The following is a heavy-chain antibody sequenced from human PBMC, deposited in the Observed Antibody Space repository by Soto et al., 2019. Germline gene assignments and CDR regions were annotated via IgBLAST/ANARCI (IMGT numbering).Heavy chain of an antibody. CDR3: ARDPGYCSSTSCHPRGYYEDYGMDV. CDR2: IIPIFGTA. Sequence: QVQLVQSGAEVKKPGSSVKVSCKASGGTFSSYAISWVRQAPGQGLEWMGGIIPIFGTANYAQKFQGRVTITADESTSRAYRELSSLRSEATAVYYCARDPGYCSSTSCHPRGYYEDYGMDVCGQGTTVTVSS. V-gene: IGHV1-69*01. J-gene: IGHJ6*02. CDR1: GGTFSSYA. D-gene: IGHD2-2*01.